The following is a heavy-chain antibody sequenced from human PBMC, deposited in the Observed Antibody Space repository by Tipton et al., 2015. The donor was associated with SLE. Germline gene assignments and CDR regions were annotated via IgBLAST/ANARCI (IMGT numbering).Heavy chain of an antibody. CDR2: IIPIIGTA. V-gene: IGHV1-69*01. J-gene: IGHJ4*02. Sequence: QSGAEVKKPGSSVKVSCKTSGGTFPNYAISWVRQAPGQGLEWMGGIIPIIGTANYAQKFQGRVTITADESTTTAYMELSSLRSEDTAVYFCARGVRRVSGSYVFDYWGQGTLVTVSS. CDR1: GGTFPNYA. CDR3: ARGVRRVSGSYVFDY. D-gene: IGHD3-10*01.